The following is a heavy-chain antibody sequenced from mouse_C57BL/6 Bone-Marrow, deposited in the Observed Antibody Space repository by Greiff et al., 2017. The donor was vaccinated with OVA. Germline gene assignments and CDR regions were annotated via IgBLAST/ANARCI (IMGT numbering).Heavy chain of an antibody. Sequence: VQLQQSGPELVKPGASVKISCKASGYTFTDYYMNWVKQSHGKSLEWIGDINPNNGGTSYNQKFKGKATLTVDKSSSTAYMELRSLTSEDSAVYYCARWKGTAQAIYYCDYWGQGTTLTVSS. V-gene: IGHV1-26*01. D-gene: IGHD3-2*02. CDR3: ARWKGTAQAIYYCDY. CDR1: GYTFTDYY. CDR2: INPNNGGT. J-gene: IGHJ2*01.